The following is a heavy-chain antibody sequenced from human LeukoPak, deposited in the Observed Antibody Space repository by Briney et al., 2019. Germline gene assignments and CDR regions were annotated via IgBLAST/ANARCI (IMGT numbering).Heavy chain of an antibody. CDR1: GFTFSSYS. V-gene: IGHV3-23*01. CDR3: AKDGRGYYGDYLNWFDP. J-gene: IGHJ5*02. CDR2: ISGSGGST. D-gene: IGHD4-17*01. Sequence: GGSLRLSCAASGFTFSSYSMNWVRQAPGKGLEWVSAISGSGGSTYYADSVKGRFTISRDNSKSTLYLQMNSLRAGDTAVYYCAKDGRGYYGDYLNWFDPWGQGTLVTVSS.